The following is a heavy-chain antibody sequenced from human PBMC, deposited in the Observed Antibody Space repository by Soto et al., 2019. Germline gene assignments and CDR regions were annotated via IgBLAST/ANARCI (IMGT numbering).Heavy chain of an antibody. Sequence: ASVKVSCKASGYTFTSYGINWVRQAPGKGLEWMGRISAYNGNKNYAQKLQGRVTMNTDTSTSTAYMELKSLRSDDTAVYYCARYVGCNSDGYWGQGTLVTVSS. CDR3: ARYVGCNSDGY. V-gene: IGHV1-18*01. CDR2: ISAYNGNK. J-gene: IGHJ4*02. CDR1: GYTFTSYG. D-gene: IGHD4-4*01.